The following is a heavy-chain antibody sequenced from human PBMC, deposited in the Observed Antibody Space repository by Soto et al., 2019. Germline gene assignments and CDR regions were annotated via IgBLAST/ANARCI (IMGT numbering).Heavy chain of an antibody. V-gene: IGHV4-59*01. CDR3: AREWHYYDSSGYNYYYGMDV. J-gene: IGHJ6*02. Sequence: QVQLQESGPGLVKPSETLSLTCTVSGGSISSYYWSWIRQPPGKGLEWIGYIYYSGSTNYNPSLKSRVPLSVDTSKNQFSLKLSSVTAADTAVYYCAREWHYYDSSGYNYYYGMDVWGQGTTVTVSS. D-gene: IGHD3-22*01. CDR2: IYYSGST. CDR1: GGSISSYY.